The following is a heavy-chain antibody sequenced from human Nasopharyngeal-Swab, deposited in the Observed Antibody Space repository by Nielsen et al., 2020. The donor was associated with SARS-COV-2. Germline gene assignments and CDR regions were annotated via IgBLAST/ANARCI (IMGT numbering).Heavy chain of an antibody. J-gene: IGHJ5*02. V-gene: IGHV1-8*01. CDR2: MNPNSGNT. Sequence: ASVKVSCKASGYTFTSYDINWVRQATGQGLEWMGWMNPNSGNTGYAQKFQGRVTITADESTSTAYMELSSLRSEDTAVYYCAGRLGSNWFDPWGQGTLVTVSS. CDR3: AGRLGSNWFDP. CDR1: GYTFTSYD. D-gene: IGHD3-9*01.